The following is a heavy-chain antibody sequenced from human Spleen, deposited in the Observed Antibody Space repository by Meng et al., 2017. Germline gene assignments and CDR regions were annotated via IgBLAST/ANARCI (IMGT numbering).Heavy chain of an antibody. CDR1: GFTFSSHA. CDR2: ISGSGGST. V-gene: IGHV3-23*04. Sequence: EVQLVESGGGLVQPGGSLRLSCAASGFTFSSHAMSWVRQAPGKGLEWVSAISGSGGSTYYADSVRGRFTISRDNSKKTLYLQMNSLRAEDTALYYCAKDQWQNLVRWFDPWGRGTLVTVS. J-gene: IGHJ5*02. CDR3: AKDQWQNLVRWFDP. D-gene: IGHD6-13*01.